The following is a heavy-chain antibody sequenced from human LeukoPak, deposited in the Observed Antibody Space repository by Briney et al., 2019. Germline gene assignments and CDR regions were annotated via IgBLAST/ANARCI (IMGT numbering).Heavy chain of an antibody. CDR3: ARLYSGSYYVFDY. Sequence: PSGTLSLTCAVSGGSISSSNWWSWVRQPPGKGLEWIGEIYHSGSTNYNPSLKSRVTISVDKSKNQFSLKLSSVTAADTAVYYCARLYSGSYYVFDYWGQGTLVTVPS. CDR2: IYHSGST. CDR1: GGSISSSNW. J-gene: IGHJ4*02. D-gene: IGHD1-26*01. V-gene: IGHV4-4*02.